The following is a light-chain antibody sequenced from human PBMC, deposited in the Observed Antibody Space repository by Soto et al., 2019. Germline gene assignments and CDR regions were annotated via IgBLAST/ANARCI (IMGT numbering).Light chain of an antibody. CDR1: QSVSSN. Sequence: EIVMTQSPATLSVSPGERATLSCRATQSVSSNLAWYQQKPGQTPRLLIYGASTRATDIPARFSGSGSGTEFTLTITSLQSEDFAVYSCQQYNKWPLTFGGGTNVEL. CDR3: QQYNKWPLT. J-gene: IGKJ4*01. V-gene: IGKV3-15*01. CDR2: GAS.